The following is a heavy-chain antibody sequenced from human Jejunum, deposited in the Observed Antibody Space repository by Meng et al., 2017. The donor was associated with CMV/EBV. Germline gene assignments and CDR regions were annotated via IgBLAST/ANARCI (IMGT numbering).Heavy chain of an antibody. V-gene: IGHV3-7*01. CDR1: GFTFGSYW. J-gene: IGHJ3*02. Sequence: GFTFGSYWMAWVRQAPGKGLEWVASMKEDGSEIHYVDSVKGRFTISRDNAKNSLYLQMNTLRVEDTALYYCARGEYELLFGAFDIWGQGTMVTVSS. CDR2: MKEDGSEI. D-gene: IGHD3-10*01. CDR3: ARGEYELLFGAFDI.